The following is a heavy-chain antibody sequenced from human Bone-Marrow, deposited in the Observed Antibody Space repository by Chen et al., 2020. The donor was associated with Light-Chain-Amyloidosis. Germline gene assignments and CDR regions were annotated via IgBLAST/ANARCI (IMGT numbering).Heavy chain of an antibody. Sequence: QVQLQQWGAGLLKPSETLSLTCAVYGGSFSGYYWSWIRQPPGKGLEWIGEINHSGSTNYNPSRKSRVTISVDTCKNQFSLKLSSVTAAETAVYYCARGSGDYARLFDYWGQGTLVTVSS. D-gene: IGHD4-17*01. CDR3: ARGSGDYARLFDY. J-gene: IGHJ4*02. V-gene: IGHV4-34*01. CDR2: INHSGST. CDR1: GGSFSGYY.